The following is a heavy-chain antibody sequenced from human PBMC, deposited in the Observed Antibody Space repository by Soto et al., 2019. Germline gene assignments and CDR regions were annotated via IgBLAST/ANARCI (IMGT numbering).Heavy chain of an antibody. J-gene: IGHJ4*02. CDR1: GFTFSSYG. CDR3: AKDPASFDIVATHFDY. D-gene: IGHD5-12*01. Sequence: VQLVESGGGVVQPGRSLRLSCAASGFTFSSYGMHWVRQAPGKGLEWVAVISYDGSNKYYADSVKGRFTISRDNSKNTLYLQMNSLRAEDTAVYYCAKDPASFDIVATHFDYWGQGTLVTVSS. V-gene: IGHV3-30*18. CDR2: ISYDGSNK.